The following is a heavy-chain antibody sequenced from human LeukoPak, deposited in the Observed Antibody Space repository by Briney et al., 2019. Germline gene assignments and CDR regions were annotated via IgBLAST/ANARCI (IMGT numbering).Heavy chain of an antibody. CDR1: GFTVSSNY. Sequence: PGGSLRLSCAASGFTVSSNYMSWVRQAPGKGLECVSVIYSGGSTYYADSVKGRFTISRDNSKNTLYLQMNSLRAEDTAVYYCARAICSGGSCAIDYWGQGTLVTVSS. CDR3: ARAICSGGSCAIDY. CDR2: IYSGGST. D-gene: IGHD2-15*01. J-gene: IGHJ4*02. V-gene: IGHV3-53*01.